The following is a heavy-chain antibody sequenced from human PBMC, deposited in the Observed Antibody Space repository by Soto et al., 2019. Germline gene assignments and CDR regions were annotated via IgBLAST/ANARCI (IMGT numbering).Heavy chain of an antibody. CDR3: ARRWHGCGGGRCFNCLAP. D-gene: IGHD2-15*01. Sequence: SETLSLTCTVSGASITNGGYYWSWIRQHPGKGLEWIGYIYYSGSTYYNPSLKSRLTMSVDTSKNQFSLKLNSVSAADTAVYYCARRWHGCGGGRCFNCLAPWGQGPLVTVYS. J-gene: IGHJ5*02. CDR2: IYYSGST. V-gene: IGHV4-31*03. CDR1: GASITNGGYY.